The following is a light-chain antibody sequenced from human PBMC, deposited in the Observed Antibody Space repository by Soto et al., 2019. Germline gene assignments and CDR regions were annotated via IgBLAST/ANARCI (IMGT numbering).Light chain of an antibody. V-gene: IGLV2-8*01. CDR2: DVS. J-gene: IGLJ3*02. CDR3: CSYAGSSTPNWV. Sequence: QSVLTQSPSASGSPGQSVTISCTGTSSDIGGYDSVSWYQQHPGKAPKVMIYDVSKRPSGVPDRFSGSKSGNTASLTVSALQAEDEADYYCCSYAGSSTPNWVFGGGTKLTVL. CDR1: SSDIGGYDS.